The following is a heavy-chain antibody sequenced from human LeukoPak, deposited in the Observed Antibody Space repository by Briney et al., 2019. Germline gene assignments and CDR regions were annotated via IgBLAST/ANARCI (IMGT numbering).Heavy chain of an antibody. Sequence: ASVKVSCKASGYTFTSYGISWVRQAPGQGLEWMGWISAYNGNTNYAQKLQGRVTMTRDMSTSTVYMELSSLRSEDTAVYYCARTVDTAMAAPFDYWGQGTLVTVSS. CDR3: ARTVDTAMAAPFDY. J-gene: IGHJ4*02. CDR2: ISAYNGNT. V-gene: IGHV1-18*01. D-gene: IGHD5-18*01. CDR1: GYTFTSYG.